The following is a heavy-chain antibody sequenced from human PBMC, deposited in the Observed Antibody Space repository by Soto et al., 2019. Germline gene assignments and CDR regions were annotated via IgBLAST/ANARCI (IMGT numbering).Heavy chain of an antibody. D-gene: IGHD6-19*01. CDR1: GYTFTSYG. CDR2: INPNSGGT. CDR3: ARGDSGWYKGFDY. J-gene: IGHJ4*02. V-gene: IGHV1-2*04. Sequence: ASVKVSCKASGYTFTSYGISWVRQAPGQGLEWMGWINPNSGGTNYAQKFQGWVTMTRDTSISTAYMELSRLRSDDTAVYYCARGDSGWYKGFDYWGQGTLVTVSS.